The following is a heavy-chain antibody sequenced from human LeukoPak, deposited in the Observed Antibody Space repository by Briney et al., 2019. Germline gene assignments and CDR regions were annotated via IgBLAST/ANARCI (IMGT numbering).Heavy chain of an antibody. CDR1: GFTFDDYA. D-gene: IGHD2-2*01. CDR2: ISWNSGSI. Sequence: GGSLRLSCAASGFTFDDYAMHWVRQAPGKGLEWVSGISWNSGSIGYADSVKGRFTISRDNAKNSLYLQMDSLRAEDTALYYCAKSRDCSSTSCFDKAFDYWGQGTLVTVSS. CDR3: AKSRDCSSTSCFDKAFDY. J-gene: IGHJ4*02. V-gene: IGHV3-9*01.